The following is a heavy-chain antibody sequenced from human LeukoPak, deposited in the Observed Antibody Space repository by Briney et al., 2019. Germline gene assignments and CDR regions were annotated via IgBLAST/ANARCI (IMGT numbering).Heavy chain of an antibody. J-gene: IGHJ3*02. V-gene: IGHV4-34*01. D-gene: IGHD6-19*01. CDR3: ATYSTGFDI. Sequence: PSETLSLTCAVYGGSFSDYYWTWVRQPPGKGLEWIGEINHRGSTHYNPSLKSRVTISVDTSKKQFSLKLSSVTAADTAVYYCATYSTGFDIWGQGTVVTVSS. CDR1: GGSFSDYY. CDR2: INHRGST.